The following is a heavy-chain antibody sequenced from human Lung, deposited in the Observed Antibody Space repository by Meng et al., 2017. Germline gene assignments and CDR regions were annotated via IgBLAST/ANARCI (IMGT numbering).Heavy chain of an antibody. D-gene: IGHD4-11*01. Sequence: QVPLQQWAAGLLKPSETLSLTCVVSGGSFSDYYWSWIRQPPGKGLEWIGEINHSGSTNYNPSLESRATISVDTSQNNLSLKLSSVTAADSAVYYCARGPTTMAHDFDYWGQGTLVTISS. J-gene: IGHJ4*02. CDR1: GGSFSDYY. CDR3: ARGPTTMAHDFDY. V-gene: IGHV4-34*01. CDR2: INHSGST.